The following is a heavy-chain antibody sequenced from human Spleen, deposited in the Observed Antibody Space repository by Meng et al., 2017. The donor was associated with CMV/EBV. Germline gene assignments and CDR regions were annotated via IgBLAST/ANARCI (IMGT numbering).Heavy chain of an antibody. CDR1: GLTFSNYG. Sequence: SGLTFSNYGMHWVRQAPGKGPEWVSLISYDGRNKYFAASVKGRFTISRDNSKSTLYLQMNSLRPEDTAVYYCATSRLRADSDRETDYWGQGTLVTVSS. V-gene: IGHV3-30*19. J-gene: IGHJ1*01. CDR3: ATSRLRADSDRETDY. CDR2: ISYDGRNK. D-gene: IGHD5-12*01.